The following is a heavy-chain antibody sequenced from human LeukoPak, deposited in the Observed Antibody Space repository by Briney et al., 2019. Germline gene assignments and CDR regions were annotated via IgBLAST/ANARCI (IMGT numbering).Heavy chain of an antibody. D-gene: IGHD3-3*01. CDR1: GGSFSDYY. J-gene: IGHJ4*02. CDR2: ISHSGST. V-gene: IGHV4-34*01. CDR3: ARGGSYYDFWSGRAPFTP. Sequence: SETLSLTCVVYGGSFSDYYWSWIRQPPGKGLEWIGEISHSGSTNYNPSLKSRVTISVDTSKNQFSLNLRYMTAADTAVYHCARGGSYYDFWSGRAPFTPWGQGTLVSVSS.